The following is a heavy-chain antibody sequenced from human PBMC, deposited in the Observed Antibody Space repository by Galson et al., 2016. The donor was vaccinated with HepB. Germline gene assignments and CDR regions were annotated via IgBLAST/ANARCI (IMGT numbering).Heavy chain of an antibody. D-gene: IGHD6-19*01. J-gene: IGHJ4*02. CDR3: AKGVDSSVWYHFDY. CDR1: GFSFRTFA. Sequence: SLRLSCAASGFSFRTFAMHWVRQAPGKGLEWVALVSSDGSYKYYADSVRGRFTPSRDNSKDTLYLQMNSLRPDDTAVYYCAKGVDSSVWYHFDYWGQGTLVTASS. V-gene: IGHV3-30*18. CDR2: VSSDGSYK.